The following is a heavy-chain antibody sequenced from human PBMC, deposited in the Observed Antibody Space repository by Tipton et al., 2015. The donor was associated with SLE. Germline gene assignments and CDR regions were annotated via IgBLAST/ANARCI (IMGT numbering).Heavy chain of an antibody. CDR1: GASISSYY. V-gene: IGHV4-59*01. J-gene: IGHJ4*02. D-gene: IGHD2-15*01. CDR2: IHYSRDI. Sequence: TLSLTCTVSGASISSYYWNWFRQPPGKGLEWIGYIHYSRDINYNPTLQSRATISIDKSKNQLSLKLTSVTAADTAVYYCARGSVVADDYWGQGTLVTVSS. CDR3: ARGSVVADDY.